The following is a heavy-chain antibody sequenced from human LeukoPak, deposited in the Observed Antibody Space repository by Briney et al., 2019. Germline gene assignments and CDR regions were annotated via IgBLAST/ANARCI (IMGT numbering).Heavy chain of an antibody. CDR1: GGSISSGGYY. Sequence: SQTLSLTCTVSGGSISSGGYYWGWIRQHPGKGLEWIGYIYYSGSTYYNPSLKSRVTISVDTSKNQFSLKLSSVTAADTAVYYCAREDWGDIVVVPAANGWFDPWGQGTLVTVSS. CDR3: AREDWGDIVVVPAANGWFDP. J-gene: IGHJ5*02. D-gene: IGHD2-2*01. V-gene: IGHV4-31*03. CDR2: IYYSGST.